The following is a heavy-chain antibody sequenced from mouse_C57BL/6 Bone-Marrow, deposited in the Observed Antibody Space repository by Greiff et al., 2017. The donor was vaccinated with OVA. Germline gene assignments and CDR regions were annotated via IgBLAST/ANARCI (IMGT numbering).Heavy chain of an antibody. J-gene: IGHJ4*01. V-gene: IGHV1-61*01. CDR1: GYTFTSYW. Sequence: QVQLQQSGAELVRPGSSVKLSCKASGYTFTSYWMDWVKQRPGQGLEWIGNIYPSDSETHYNQKFKDKATLTVDKSSSTAYMQLSSLTSEDSAVYYCARCGNYVLYYAMDYWGQGTSVTVSS. CDR3: ARCGNYVLYYAMDY. CDR2: IYPSDSET. D-gene: IGHD2-1*01.